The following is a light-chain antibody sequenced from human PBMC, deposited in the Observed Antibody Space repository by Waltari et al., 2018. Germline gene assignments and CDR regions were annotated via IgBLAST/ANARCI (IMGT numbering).Light chain of an antibody. Sequence: QSVVTQPPSASGTPGQSVTISCSGTGSNIGSNSVSWYQQVSGTAPKPLIYDNHERPSGVPDRCSASRFGTSATLAISGLQSEDEADYYCAAWDDTLNAWVFGGGTRVTVL. J-gene: IGLJ3*02. V-gene: IGLV1-44*01. CDR3: AAWDDTLNAWV. CDR2: DNH. CDR1: GSNIGSNS.